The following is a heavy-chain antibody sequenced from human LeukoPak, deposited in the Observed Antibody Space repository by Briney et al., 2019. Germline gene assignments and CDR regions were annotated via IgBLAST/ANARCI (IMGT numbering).Heavy chain of an antibody. CDR3: ARVRVGRYYFDN. D-gene: IGHD5-24*01. V-gene: IGHV3-74*01. CDR2: INPDGSTT. CDR1: GFTFSSYW. J-gene: IGHJ4*02. Sequence: PGGSLRLSCAASGFTFSSYWMHWVRKAPGKGLVWVSRINPDGSTTSYADSVKGRFTISRDSAKNTLYLQMNSLRAEDTAVYYCARVRVGRYYFDNWGQGTPVTVS.